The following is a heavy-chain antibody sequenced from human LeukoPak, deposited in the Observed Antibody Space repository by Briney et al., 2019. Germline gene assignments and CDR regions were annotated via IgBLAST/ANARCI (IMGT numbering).Heavy chain of an antibody. CDR1: GGTFSSYA. CDR3: ARDHVVVPAAIGGENYYYMDV. Sequence: SVKVSCKASGGTFSSYAISWVRQAPGQGLEWMGGIIPIFGTANYAQKFQGRVTITADESTSTAYMELSSLRSEDTAVYYCARDHVVVPAAIGGENYYYMDVWGKGTTVTVSS. D-gene: IGHD2-2*01. J-gene: IGHJ6*03. V-gene: IGHV1-69*13. CDR2: IIPIFGTA.